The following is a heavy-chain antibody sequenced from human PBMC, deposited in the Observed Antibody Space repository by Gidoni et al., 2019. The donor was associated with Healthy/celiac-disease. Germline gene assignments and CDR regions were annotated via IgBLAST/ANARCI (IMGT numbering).Heavy chain of an antibody. V-gene: IGHV3-21*01. D-gene: IGHD3-3*01. CDR1: GSTCSSYS. CDR2: ISSSSSYI. CDR3: SRDERTDFWRTYYYYGMDV. Sequence: EVQLVESGGGLVKPGGPLRLSCAASGSTCSSYSMNWVRQAPGKGLGWVSFISSSSSYIYYADSVKVRFTISRDNAKNSLYLQMNSLRAEDTAVYYCSRDERTDFWRTYYYYGMDVWGQGTTVTVSS. J-gene: IGHJ6*02.